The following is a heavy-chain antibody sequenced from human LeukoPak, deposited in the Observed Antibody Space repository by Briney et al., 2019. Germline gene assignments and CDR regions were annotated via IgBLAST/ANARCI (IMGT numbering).Heavy chain of an antibody. CDR2: INPSSGGT. D-gene: IGHD2-15*01. CDR1: GYTFTGYY. V-gene: IGHV1-2*02. J-gene: IGHJ4*02. Sequence: ASVKVSCKASGYTFTGYYMHWVRQAPGQGLEWMGWINPSSGGTNYAQKFQGRVNMTRDTSISTGYMELSRLRSDDTAVYYCARRSGGYVDYWGQGTLVTVSS. CDR3: ARRSGGYVDY.